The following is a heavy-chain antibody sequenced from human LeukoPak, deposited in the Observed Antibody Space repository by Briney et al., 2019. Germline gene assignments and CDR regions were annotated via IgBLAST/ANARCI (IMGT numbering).Heavy chain of an antibody. D-gene: IGHD2-15*01. CDR3: ARDLNRGNWFDP. CDR1: GYTFTSYD. Sequence: ASVKVSCKASGYTFTSYDINWVRQATGQGLEWMGWMNPNSGNTGYAQKFQGRVTITRNTSISTAYMELSSLRSEDTAVYYCARDLNRGNWFDPWGQGTLVTVSS. CDR2: MNPNSGNT. V-gene: IGHV1-8*03. J-gene: IGHJ5*02.